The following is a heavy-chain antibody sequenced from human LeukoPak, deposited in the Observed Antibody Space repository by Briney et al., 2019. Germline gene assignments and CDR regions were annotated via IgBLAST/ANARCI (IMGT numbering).Heavy chain of an antibody. J-gene: IGHJ6*02. Sequence: GGSLRLSCAASGFTFSSYAMSWVRQAPGRGLEWVSGISASVGSAYYADSVKGRFTISRDSSRNTLYLQMNTLRAGDTAVYYCAKRLSETNYNGLDVWGQGTTVTVSS. CDR2: ISASVGSA. CDR1: GFTFSSYA. CDR3: AKRLSETNYNGLDV. D-gene: IGHD2-8*01. V-gene: IGHV3-23*01.